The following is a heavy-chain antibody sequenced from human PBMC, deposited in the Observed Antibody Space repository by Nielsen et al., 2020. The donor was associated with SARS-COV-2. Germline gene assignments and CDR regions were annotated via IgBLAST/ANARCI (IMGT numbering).Heavy chain of an antibody. CDR2: ISGSGGST. CDR1: GFTFSSYA. J-gene: IGHJ6*02. V-gene: IGHV3-23*01. CDR3: AKAWLQYTGYYYGMDV. D-gene: IGHD5-24*01. Sequence: GGSLRLSCAASGFTFSSYAMSWVRQAPGKGLEWVSAISGSGGSTYYADSVKGRFTISRDNSKNTLYLQMNSLRAEDTAVYYCAKAWLQYTGYYYGMDVWGQGTTVTVSS.